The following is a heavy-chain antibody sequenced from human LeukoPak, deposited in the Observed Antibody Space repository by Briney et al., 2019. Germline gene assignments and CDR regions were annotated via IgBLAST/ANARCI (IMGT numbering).Heavy chain of an antibody. Sequence: GASVKVPCKASGGTFSSYAITWVRQAPGQGLEWMGRIIPILGIANYAQKFQGRVTITADKSTSTAYMELSSLRSEDTAVYYCARVIINDAFDIWGQGTMVTVSS. J-gene: IGHJ3*02. D-gene: IGHD2/OR15-2a*01. V-gene: IGHV1-69*04. CDR1: GGTFSSYA. CDR3: ARVIINDAFDI. CDR2: IIPILGIA.